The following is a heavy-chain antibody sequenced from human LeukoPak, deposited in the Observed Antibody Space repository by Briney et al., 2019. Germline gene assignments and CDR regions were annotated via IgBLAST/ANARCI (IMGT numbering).Heavy chain of an antibody. Sequence: SETLSLTCTVSSYSISSGYYWGWIRQPPGKGLEWIGSIHHSGSTYYNPSLKSRVTISVDTSKNQFSLKLTSVTAADTAVYYCARAFAVLCNISCYYFEYWGQGALVTVSS. D-gene: IGHD2-2*01. CDR1: SYSISSGYY. J-gene: IGHJ4*02. V-gene: IGHV4-38-2*02. CDR2: IHHSGST. CDR3: ARAFAVLCNISCYYFEY.